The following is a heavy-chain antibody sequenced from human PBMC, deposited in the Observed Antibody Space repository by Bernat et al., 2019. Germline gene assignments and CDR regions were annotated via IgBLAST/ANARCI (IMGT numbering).Heavy chain of an antibody. D-gene: IGHD2-15*01. Sequence: EVQLVESGGGLVKPGGSLRLSCAASGFTVSTYKMNWVRQAPGKGLEWVSSISSTGSYIYYADSVKGRFTISRDNAKNSLYLQMNSLRAEDTAVYYFAREGGGYCSGGSCPLDYWGQGTLVTVSS. V-gene: IGHV3-21*01. CDR2: ISSTGSYI. CDR3: AREGGGYCSGGSCPLDY. CDR1: GFTVSTYK. J-gene: IGHJ4*02.